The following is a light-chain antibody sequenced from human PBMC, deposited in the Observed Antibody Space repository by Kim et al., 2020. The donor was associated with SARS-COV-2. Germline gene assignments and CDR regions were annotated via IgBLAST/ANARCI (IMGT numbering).Light chain of an antibody. CDR3: NSRDSSGNHWV. J-gene: IGLJ3*02. CDR1: SLRSYY. CDR2: GKN. Sequence: ALGQTVRITCQGDSLRSYYSRWYQQKPGHAPVLVIYGKNNRPSGIPDRFSGSSSGNTASLTITGAQAEDEADYYCNSRDSSGNHWVFGGGTQLTVL. V-gene: IGLV3-19*01.